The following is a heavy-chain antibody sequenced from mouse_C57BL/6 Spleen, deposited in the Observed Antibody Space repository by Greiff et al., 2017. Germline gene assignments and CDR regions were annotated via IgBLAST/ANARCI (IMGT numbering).Heavy chain of an antibody. CDR1: GFTFSSYA. CDR3: ARDGDYGSPYYFDD. J-gene: IGHJ2*01. Sequence: EVKLMESGGGLVKPGGSLKLSCAASGFTFSSYAMSWVRQTPEKRLEWVATISDGGSYTYYPDNVKGRFTISRDNAKNNLYLQMSHLKSEDTAMYYCARDGDYGSPYYFDDWGQGTTLTVSS. D-gene: IGHD1-1*01. V-gene: IGHV5-4*01. CDR2: ISDGGSYT.